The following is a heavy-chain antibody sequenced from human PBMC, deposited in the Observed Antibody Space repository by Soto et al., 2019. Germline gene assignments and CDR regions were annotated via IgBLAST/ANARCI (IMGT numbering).Heavy chain of an antibody. CDR2: IKQDGSEK. CDR3: ARDRPNYYDSSGYLDY. D-gene: IGHD3-22*01. J-gene: IGHJ4*02. Sequence: EVQLVESGGGLVQPGGSLRLSCAASGFTFSSYWMSWVRQAPGKGLEWVANIKQDGSEKYYVESVKGRFTISRDNAKNSLYLQMNSLRAEDTAVYYCARDRPNYYDSSGYLDYWGQGTLVTVSS. V-gene: IGHV3-7*05. CDR1: GFTFSSYW.